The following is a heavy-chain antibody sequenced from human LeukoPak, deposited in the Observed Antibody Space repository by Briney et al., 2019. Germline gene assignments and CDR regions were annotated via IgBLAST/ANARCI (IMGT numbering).Heavy chain of an antibody. CDR2: ISYDGSNK. D-gene: IGHD2-2*01. J-gene: IGHJ4*02. Sequence: QPGRSLRLSCAASGFTLSSYAMHWVRQAPGKGLEWVAVISYDGSNKYYADSVKGRFTISRDNSKNTLYLQMNSLRAEDTAVYYCARSAQRSYGYCSSTSCYWDYFDYWGQGTLVTVSS. CDR1: GFTLSSYA. V-gene: IGHV3-30-3*01. CDR3: ARSAQRSYGYCSSTSCYWDYFDY.